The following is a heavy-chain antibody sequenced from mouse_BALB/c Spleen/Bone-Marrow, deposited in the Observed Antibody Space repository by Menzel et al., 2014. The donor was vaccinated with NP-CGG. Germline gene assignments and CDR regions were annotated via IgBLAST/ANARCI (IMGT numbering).Heavy chain of an antibody. Sequence: QVQLQQSAAVLARPGASVKMSCKASGYTFTDYTIHWVKQRPGQGLEWIGYINPSSGYTDYNQRFNDKTTLTTDKSSSSAYMQLSSLTSEDSAVYCCARLNYGNPFAYWCQGTLVTVSA. CDR1: GYTFTDYT. D-gene: IGHD2-1*01. J-gene: IGHJ3*01. CDR3: ARLNYGNPFAY. V-gene: IGHV1-4*02. CDR2: INPSSGYT.